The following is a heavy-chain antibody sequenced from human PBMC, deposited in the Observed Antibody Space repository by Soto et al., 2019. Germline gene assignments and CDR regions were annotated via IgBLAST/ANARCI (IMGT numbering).Heavy chain of an antibody. CDR3: ARDGSEDFWSGYYSYYYYGMDV. CDR2: INAGNGNT. V-gene: IGHV1-3*01. CDR1: GYTFTSYA. J-gene: IGHJ6*02. Sequence: ASVKVSCKASGYTFTSYAMHWVRQAPGQRLEWMGWINAGNGNTKYSQKFQGGVTITRDTSASTAYMELSSLRSEDTAVYYCARDGSEDFWSGYYSYYYYGMDVWGQGTTVTVS. D-gene: IGHD3-3*01.